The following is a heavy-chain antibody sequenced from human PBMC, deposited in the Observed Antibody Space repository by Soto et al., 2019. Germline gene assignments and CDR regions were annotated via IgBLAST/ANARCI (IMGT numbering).Heavy chain of an antibody. CDR1: GFTFSSYS. Sequence: GGSLRLSCAASGFTFSSYSMNWVRQAPGKGLEWVSSISSSSSYIYYADSVKGRFTISRDNAKNSLYLQMNSLRAEDTAVYYCARAVLEWPTGSDYWGQGTLVTVSS. D-gene: IGHD3-3*01. V-gene: IGHV3-21*01. CDR2: ISSSSSYI. J-gene: IGHJ4*02. CDR3: ARAVLEWPTGSDY.